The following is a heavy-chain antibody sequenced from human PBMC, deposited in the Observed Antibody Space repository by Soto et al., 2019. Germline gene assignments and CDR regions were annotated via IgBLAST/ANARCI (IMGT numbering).Heavy chain of an antibody. CDR3: ARAWGSGWYPDY. CDR2: TYYRSTWSS. Sequence: SQTLSLTCDISGYSVSANSAAWTWIRQSPSRGLEWLGRTYYRSTWSSDYAETVRGRVTINPDTSKNQFSLQLNSVTPEDTAVYYCARAWGSGWYPDYRGQGILVTVSS. D-gene: IGHD6-19*01. J-gene: IGHJ4*02. CDR1: GYSVSANSAA. V-gene: IGHV6-1*01.